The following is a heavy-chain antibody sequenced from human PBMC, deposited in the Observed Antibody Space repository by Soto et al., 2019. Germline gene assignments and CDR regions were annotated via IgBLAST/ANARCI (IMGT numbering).Heavy chain of an antibody. D-gene: IGHD5-12*01. CDR1: GYTFTSYG. V-gene: IGHV1-18*01. CDR2: ISAYNGNT. J-gene: IGHJ6*03. CDR3: ARGYSAFYYYYMDV. Sequence: GASVKVSCKASGYTFTSYGISWVRQAPGQGLEWMGWISAYNGNTNYAQKLQGRVTMTRDTSASTAYMELSSLRSEDTAVYYCARGYSAFYYYYMDVWGKGTTVTVSS.